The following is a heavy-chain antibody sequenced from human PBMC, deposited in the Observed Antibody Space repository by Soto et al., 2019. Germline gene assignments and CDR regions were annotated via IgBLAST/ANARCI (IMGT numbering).Heavy chain of an antibody. Sequence: PXETLSLTCTVSGCSISSSSYYWGWIRQPPGKGLEWIGSIYYSGSTYYNPSLKSRVTISVDTSKNQFSLKLSSVTAADTAVYYCARHYGSGSSNWFDHWGQGTLVTVSS. CDR2: IYYSGST. CDR1: GCSISSSSYY. V-gene: IGHV4-39*01. J-gene: IGHJ5*02. CDR3: ARHYGSGSSNWFDH. D-gene: IGHD3-10*01.